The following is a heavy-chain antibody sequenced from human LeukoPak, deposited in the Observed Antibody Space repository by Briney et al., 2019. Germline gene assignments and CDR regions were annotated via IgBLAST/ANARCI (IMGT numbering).Heavy chain of an antibody. CDR2: ISSSSSTI. CDR3: ATELLWFVELFRDFDY. V-gene: IGHV3-48*01. D-gene: IGHD3-10*01. Sequence: PGGSLRLSCAASGLTFSSYSMNWVRQAPGKGLEWVSYISSSSSTIYYADSVKGRFTISRDNAKNSLYMQLNSLRAEDPPLSYCATELLWFVELFRDFDYWGQGTLVTVSS. J-gene: IGHJ4*02. CDR1: GLTFSSYS.